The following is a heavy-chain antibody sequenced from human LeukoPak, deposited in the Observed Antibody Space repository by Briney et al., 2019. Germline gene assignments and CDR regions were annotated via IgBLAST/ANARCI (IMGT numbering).Heavy chain of an antibody. V-gene: IGHV1-2*02. D-gene: IGHD3-3*01. J-gene: IGHJ5*02. CDR2: INPNSGGT. Sequence: ASVKVSCKASGYTFTGYYMHWVRQAPGQGLEWMGWINPNSGGTSYAQKFQGRVTMTRDTSISTAYMELSRLRSDDTAVYYCARGITIFGVVSLSWFDPWGQGTLVTVSS. CDR3: ARGITIFGVVSLSWFDP. CDR1: GYTFTGYY.